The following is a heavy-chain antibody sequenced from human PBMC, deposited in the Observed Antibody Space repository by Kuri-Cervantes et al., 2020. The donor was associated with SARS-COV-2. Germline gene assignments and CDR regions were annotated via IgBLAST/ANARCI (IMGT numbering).Heavy chain of an antibody. D-gene: IGHD5-12*01. CDR3: ARGLGLVTAITTYIFDR. Sequence: GSLHLSCVDNVGSFSGYYWSWIRQPPGKGLEWIGEINHSGSTNYNPSLKSRVTLSIDTSKNQFSLNLSSMTAADTAVYYCARGLGLVTAITTYIFDRWGQGTLVTVSS. V-gene: IGHV4-34*01. CDR2: INHSGST. J-gene: IGHJ4*02. CDR1: VGSFSGYY.